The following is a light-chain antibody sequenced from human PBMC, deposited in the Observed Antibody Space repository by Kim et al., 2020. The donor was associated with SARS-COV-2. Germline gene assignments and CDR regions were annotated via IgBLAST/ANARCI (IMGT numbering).Light chain of an antibody. CDR3: QQYYSTPRS. V-gene: IGKV4-1*01. J-gene: IGKJ2*03. CDR2: WAS. Sequence: RATINCNSSQSVLYSSNNKNYLAWYQQKPGQPPKLLIYWASTRESGVPDRFSGSGSGTDFTLTISSLQAEDVAVYYCQQYYSTPRSFGQGTKLEI. CDR1: QSVLYSSNNKNY.